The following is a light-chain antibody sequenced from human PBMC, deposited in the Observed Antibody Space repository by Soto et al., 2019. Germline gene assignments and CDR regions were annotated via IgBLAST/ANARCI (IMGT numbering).Light chain of an antibody. CDR1: PSVGSN. CDR2: DAS. Sequence: EIVMMQSPATLSVSPGESATLSCRASPSVGSNLAWYQQKPGQSPRLLIYDASTRATGIPARFSGGGSGTEFTLTIDSLQSEDFAVYFCRQYNHWPSFGQGTKL. V-gene: IGKV3-15*01. CDR3: RQYNHWPS. J-gene: IGKJ2*01.